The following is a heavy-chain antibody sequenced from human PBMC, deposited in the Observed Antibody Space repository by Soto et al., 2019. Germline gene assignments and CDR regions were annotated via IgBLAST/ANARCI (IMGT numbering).Heavy chain of an antibody. CDR1: GGSISSSSYY. V-gene: IGHV4-39*01. Sequence: QLQLQESGPGLVKPSETLSLTCTVSGGSISSSSYYWGWIRQAPGKGLEWIGSIYYSGSTYYNPSLKSRVTISVDTSKNQFSLKLSSVTAADTAVYYCARPFYYDGSGPSYNWFDPWGQGTLVTVSS. J-gene: IGHJ5*02. D-gene: IGHD3-22*01. CDR2: IYYSGST. CDR3: ARPFYYDGSGPSYNWFDP.